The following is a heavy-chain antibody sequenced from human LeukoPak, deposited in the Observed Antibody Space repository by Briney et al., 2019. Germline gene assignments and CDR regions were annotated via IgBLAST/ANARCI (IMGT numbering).Heavy chain of an antibody. CDR1: GYTFTGYF. CDR2: LNPNSGGT. CDR3: ARDGSSWYNWFDP. J-gene: IGHJ5*02. V-gene: IGHV1-2*02. D-gene: IGHD6-13*01. Sequence: ASVKVSCKASGYTFTGYFMHWVRQAPGQGLEWMGWLNPNSGGTNYAQKFQGRVTMTRDTSINTVYMELSRLRSDDTAMYYCARDGSSWYNWFDPWGRGTLVTVSS.